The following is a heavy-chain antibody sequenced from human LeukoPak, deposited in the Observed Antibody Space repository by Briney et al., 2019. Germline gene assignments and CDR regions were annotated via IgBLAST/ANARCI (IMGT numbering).Heavy chain of an antibody. Sequence: PSETLSLTCTVSGGSISSGDYYWSWIRQPPGKGLEWIGYIYYSGSTYYNPSLKSRVTISVDTSKNQFSLKLSSVTAAGTAVYYCARDLSRKSSSWYFDYRGQGTQVTVSS. J-gene: IGHJ4*02. CDR3: ARDLSRKSSSWYFDY. CDR2: IYYSGST. CDR1: GGSISSGDYY. D-gene: IGHD6-13*01. V-gene: IGHV4-30-4*08.